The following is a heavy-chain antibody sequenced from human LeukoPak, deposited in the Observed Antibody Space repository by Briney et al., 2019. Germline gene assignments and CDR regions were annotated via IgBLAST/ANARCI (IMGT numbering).Heavy chain of an antibody. CDR3: ARDPSSSVYYFDY. J-gene: IGHJ4*02. Sequence: ASVKVSCKASGYTFTGYYMHWVRQAPGQGLEWMGWINPNSGGTNYAQKFQGRVTMTRDTSISTAYMELSRLRSDDTAVYYCARDPSSSVYYFDYWGQGTLVTVSS. V-gene: IGHV1-2*02. CDR2: INPNSGGT. CDR1: GYTFTGYY. D-gene: IGHD6-13*01.